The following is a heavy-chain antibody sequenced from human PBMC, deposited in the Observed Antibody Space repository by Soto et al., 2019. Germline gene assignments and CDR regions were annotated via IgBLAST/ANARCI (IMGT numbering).Heavy chain of an antibody. Sequence: QVQLVQSGAEVKKPGSSVKVSCQDSGGTFSTYSMFWVRQAPGQGLEWMGRIIPILGLANYAQKFQGRVTITADKSTSTAYLELSSLRSEDTALYYCTIGSWSGEVFDIWGQGTMVTVSS. V-gene: IGHV1-69*02. CDR2: IIPILGLA. J-gene: IGHJ3*02. D-gene: IGHD2-21*01. CDR3: TIGSWSGEVFDI. CDR1: GGTFSTYS.